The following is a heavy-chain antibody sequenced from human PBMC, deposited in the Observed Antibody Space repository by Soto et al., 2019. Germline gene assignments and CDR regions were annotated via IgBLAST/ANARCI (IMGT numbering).Heavy chain of an antibody. V-gene: IGHV5-51*01. Sequence: GESLKISCKGSGYSFTSYWIGWVRQMPGKGLEWMGIIYPGDSDTRYSPSFQGQVTISADKSISTAYLQWSSLKASDTAMYYCARTAYYYDSSGPNWFDPWGQGTLVTVSS. CDR1: GYSFTSYW. D-gene: IGHD3-22*01. CDR3: ARTAYYYDSSGPNWFDP. J-gene: IGHJ5*02. CDR2: IYPGDSDT.